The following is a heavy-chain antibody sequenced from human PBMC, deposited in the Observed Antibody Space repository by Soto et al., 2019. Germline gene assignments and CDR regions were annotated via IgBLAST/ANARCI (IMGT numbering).Heavy chain of an antibody. CDR1: GDSITTYKW. CDR3: ATCQLGEYYYAMDI. J-gene: IGHJ6*02. CDR2: IYDSGNT. D-gene: IGHD7-27*01. Sequence: LSLTCGVSGDSITTYKWWTWVRQTPGKGLEWIGEIYDSGNTRYNPSLKGRVTISKDTSKNELSLKLNSVTVADTAVYYCATCQLGEYYYAMDIWGQGTTVTVSS. V-gene: IGHV4-4*02.